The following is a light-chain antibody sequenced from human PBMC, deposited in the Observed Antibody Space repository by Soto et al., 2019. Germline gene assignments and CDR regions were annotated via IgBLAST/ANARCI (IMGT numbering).Light chain of an antibody. CDR2: AAS. Sequence: VITLSPATLSVSPGERVTLSCRASESVSNNLAWYQQKPGQAPRLLIHAASSRATGIPARLSGTGAGTEFTLTISSLQSEDFAVYYCQQDNRWPWTFGQGTKVDI. CDR1: ESVSNN. V-gene: IGKV3-15*01. J-gene: IGKJ1*01. CDR3: QQDNRWPWT.